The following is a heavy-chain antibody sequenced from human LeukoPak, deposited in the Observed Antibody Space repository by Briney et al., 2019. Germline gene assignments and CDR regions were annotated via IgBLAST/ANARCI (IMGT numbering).Heavy chain of an antibody. J-gene: IGHJ6*02. V-gene: IGHV3-73*01. CDR2: IRSKANSYAT. CDR1: GFTFSGSA. D-gene: IGHD2-15*01. CDR3: TRQGYCSGGSCSGGPYYYYYGMDV. Sequence: PGGSLRLPCAASGFTFSGSAMHWVRQASGKGLEWVGRIRSKANSYATAYAASVKGRFTISRDDSKNTAYLQMNSLKTEDTAVYYCTRQGYCSGGSCSGGPYYYYYGMDVWGQGATVTVSS.